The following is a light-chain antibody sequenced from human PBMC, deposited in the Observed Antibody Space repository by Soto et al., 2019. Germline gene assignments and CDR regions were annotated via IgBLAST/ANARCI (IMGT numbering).Light chain of an antibody. CDR3: QAYDYSLTAFV. V-gene: IGLV1-40*02. J-gene: IGLJ3*02. Sequence: QSVLTQAPSASETPGQRVTISCSGSTSNIGNNFVYWYQQLPGAAPKLVVFGNRNRPSGVPERFSGSKSGTSASLAITGLQAEDEADYYCQAYDYSLTAFVFGGGTKLTVL. CDR2: GNR. CDR1: TSNIGNNF.